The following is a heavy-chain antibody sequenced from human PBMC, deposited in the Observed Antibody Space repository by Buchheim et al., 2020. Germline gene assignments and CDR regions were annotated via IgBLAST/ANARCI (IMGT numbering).Heavy chain of an antibody. D-gene: IGHD1-26*01. CDR3: ARDLGGSYYGYYYYGMDV. V-gene: IGHV3-66*02. CDR1: GFTVSSNY. J-gene: IGHJ6*02. Sequence: EVQLVESGGGLVQPGGSLRLSCAASGFTVSSNYMSWVRQAPGKGLEWVSVIYSGGSTYYADSVKGRFTLSRDNSKNTLYLQMNSLRAEDTAVYYCARDLGGSYYGYYYYGMDVWGQGTT. CDR2: IYSGGST.